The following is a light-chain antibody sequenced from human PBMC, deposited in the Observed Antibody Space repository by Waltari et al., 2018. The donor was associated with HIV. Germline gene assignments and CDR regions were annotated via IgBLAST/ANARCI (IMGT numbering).Light chain of an antibody. CDR3: QSYDSSNHVV. J-gene: IGLJ2*01. Sequence: NFMLTQTHSVSESPGKTVTISCNRSSGGIASNSVQWYQQRPGSSPTTVIYEHNQRPSGVPDRFSGSIDSSSNSASLTISGLKTEDEADYYCQSYDSSNHVVFGGGTKVTVL. CDR1: SGGIASNS. CDR2: EHN. V-gene: IGLV6-57*01.